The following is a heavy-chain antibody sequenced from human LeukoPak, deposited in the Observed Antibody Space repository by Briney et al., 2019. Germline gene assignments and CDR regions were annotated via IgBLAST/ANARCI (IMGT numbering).Heavy chain of an antibody. CDR2: VYYTGST. CDR3: AVPGPYYTNYGMDV. V-gene: IGHV4-39*01. CDR1: GGFISSTNYY. J-gene: IGHJ6*02. Sequence: SETLSLTCTVSGGFISSTNYYWGWIRQPPGKGLEWIGNVYYTGSTYYNTSLKSRVTISVDTSKNQFSLKLSSVTAADTAVYYCAVPGPYYTNYGMDVWGQGTTVTVSS.